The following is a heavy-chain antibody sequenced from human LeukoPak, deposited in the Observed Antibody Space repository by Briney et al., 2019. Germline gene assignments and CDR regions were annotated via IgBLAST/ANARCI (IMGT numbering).Heavy chain of an antibody. Sequence: GASVKVSCKASGYTFTGYYMHWVRQAPGQGLEWMGWINPNSGGTNYAQKFQGRVTMTRDTSISTAYMELSRLRSDDAAVYYCARDGTIYYYYMDVWGKGTTVTVSS. D-gene: IGHD3-9*01. CDR3: ARDGTIYYYYMDV. CDR2: INPNSGGT. V-gene: IGHV1-2*02. CDR1: GYTFTGYY. J-gene: IGHJ6*03.